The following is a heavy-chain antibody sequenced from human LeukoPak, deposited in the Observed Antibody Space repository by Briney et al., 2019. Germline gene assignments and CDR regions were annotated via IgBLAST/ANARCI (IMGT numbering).Heavy chain of an antibody. J-gene: IGHJ4*02. D-gene: IGHD3-16*01. CDR2: TKQDGSEN. Sequence: GGSLRLSCAASGFTFSSYGMHWVRQAPGKGLKWVANTKQDGSENYYVDSVKGRFTISRDDAKNSVFLQMDSLRTEDTAVYFCFTSLGYWGQGTLVTVSS. CDR1: GFTFSSYG. CDR3: FTSLGY. V-gene: IGHV3-7*01.